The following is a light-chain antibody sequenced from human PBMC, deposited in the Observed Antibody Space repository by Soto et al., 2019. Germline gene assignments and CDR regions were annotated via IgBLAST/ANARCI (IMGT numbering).Light chain of an antibody. CDR3: CSYADSTTYV. V-gene: IGLV2-23*01. CDR1: SSDVGTYNL. Sequence: QSALTQPASVSGSPGQSITISCNGTSSDVGTYNLVSWYQQHPGKAPKRMIYEGSKWTSGVSNRFSGSKSGNTASLTISGLQAQDEADYYCCSYADSTTYVFGTGTKLTVL. J-gene: IGLJ1*01. CDR2: EGS.